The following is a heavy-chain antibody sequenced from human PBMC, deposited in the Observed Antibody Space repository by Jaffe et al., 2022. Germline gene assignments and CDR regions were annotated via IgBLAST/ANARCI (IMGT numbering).Heavy chain of an antibody. CDR3: AKGYYGYDG. Sequence: EVQLLESGGGSVQPGGSLRLSCAASGFTFSNYAMSWVRQAPGKGLEWVSTISINGVNTYYADSVKGRFTISRDNSKNTLYLQINSLRAEDTALYYCAKGYYGYDGWGQGALVTVSS. J-gene: IGHJ4*02. CDR2: ISINGVNT. V-gene: IGHV3-23*01. CDR1: GFTFSNYA. D-gene: IGHD5-12*01.